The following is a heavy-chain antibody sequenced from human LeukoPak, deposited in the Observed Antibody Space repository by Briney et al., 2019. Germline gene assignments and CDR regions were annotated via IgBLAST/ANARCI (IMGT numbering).Heavy chain of an antibody. J-gene: IGHJ1*01. D-gene: IGHD6-6*01. CDR2: INPNSGGT. V-gene: IGHV1-2*02. CDR3: AREDSSSSGEYFQH. Sequence: GASVKVSCEASGYTFTGYYMHWVRQAPGQGLEWMGWINPNSGGTNYAQKFQGRVTMTRDTSISTAYMELSRLRSDDTAVYYCAREDSSSSGEYFQHWGQGTLVTVSS. CDR1: GYTFTGYY.